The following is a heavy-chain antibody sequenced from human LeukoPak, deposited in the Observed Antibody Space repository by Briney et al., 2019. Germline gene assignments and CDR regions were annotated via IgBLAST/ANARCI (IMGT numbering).Heavy chain of an antibody. V-gene: IGHV1-18*01. Sequence: ASVKVSCKASGYTFTSYGISWVRQAPGQGLEWMGWISAYNGNTNYAQKLQGKVTMTTDTSTSTAYMELRSLRSDDTAVYYCARDGEEKLWELPYFDYWGQGTLVIVSS. J-gene: IGHJ4*02. D-gene: IGHD1-26*01. CDR1: GYTFTSYG. CDR2: ISAYNGNT. CDR3: ARDGEEKLWELPYFDY.